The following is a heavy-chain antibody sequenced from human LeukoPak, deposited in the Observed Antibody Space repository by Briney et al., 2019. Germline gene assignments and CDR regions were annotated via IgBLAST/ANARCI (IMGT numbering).Heavy chain of an antibody. CDR3: TRDRSRAEDD. Sequence: PGGSLRLSCAASGFTFSSYGMHWVRQAPGKGLEWVAFIRYDGSNKYYADSMKGRFTISRDNANNLLYLQMNSLRGEDTAVYYCTRDRSRAEDDWGQGTLVTVSS. CDR2: IRYDGSNK. CDR1: GFTFSSYG. V-gene: IGHV3-30*02. D-gene: IGHD1-14*01. J-gene: IGHJ4*02.